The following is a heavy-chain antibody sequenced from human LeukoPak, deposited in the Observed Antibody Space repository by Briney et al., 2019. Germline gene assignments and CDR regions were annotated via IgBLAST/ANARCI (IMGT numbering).Heavy chain of an antibody. CDR1: GFPLNSRW. D-gene: IGHD1-26*01. Sequence: GGSLTLSCAASGFPLNSRWMHWVRQAPGKGLMWVSRIENDGIATTYAESVKGRFTISRDDAKNTLYLQMNSLRLDDTAVYFCVRGGARSHDYWGQGTLGTVSS. CDR3: VRGGARSHDY. V-gene: IGHV3-74*03. CDR2: IENDGIAT. J-gene: IGHJ4*02.